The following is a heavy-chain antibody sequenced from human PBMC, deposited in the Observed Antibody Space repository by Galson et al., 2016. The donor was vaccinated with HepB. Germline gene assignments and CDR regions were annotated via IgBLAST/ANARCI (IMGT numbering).Heavy chain of an antibody. V-gene: IGHV5-51*01. J-gene: IGHJ4*02. D-gene: IGHD5-12*01. CDR1: GSRFTSYW. CDR2: IYPGDSET. CDR3: ARQLISGYYGLDY. Sequence: QSGAEVKKPGESLKISCKGSGSRFTSYWIGWVRQMPGKGLEWMGIIYPGDSETRYSPSFRGQVTMSADKSITTAYLQWSSLEASDTAMYYCARQLISGYYGLDYWGQGTLVTVSS.